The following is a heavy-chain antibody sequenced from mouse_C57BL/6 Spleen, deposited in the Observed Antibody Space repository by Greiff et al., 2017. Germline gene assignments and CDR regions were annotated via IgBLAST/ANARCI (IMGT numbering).Heavy chain of an antibody. J-gene: IGHJ2*01. V-gene: IGHV1-15*01. CDR1: GYTFTDYE. Sequence: VQLQQSGAELVRPGASVTLSCKASGYTFTDYEMHWVKQTPVHGLEWIGAIDPETGGTAYNQKFKGKAILTADKSSSTAYMELRSLTSEDSAVYYCTGLTTVVGGYFDYWGQGTTLTVSS. D-gene: IGHD1-1*01. CDR2: IDPETGGT. CDR3: TGLTTVVGGYFDY.